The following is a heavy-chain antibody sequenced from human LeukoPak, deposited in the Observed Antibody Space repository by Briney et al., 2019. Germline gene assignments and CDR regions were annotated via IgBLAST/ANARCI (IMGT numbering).Heavy chain of an antibody. J-gene: IGHJ3*02. V-gene: IGHV4-4*07. Sequence: TSETLSLTCTVSGGSINSYYWSWIRQSAGKGLEWIGRIYTSGSTPDYSPSLKSRVTMSIDTSKNQFSLKLSSVTAADTAVYYCARPSYDSSGYPDGAFDIWGQGTMVTVSS. CDR2: IYTSGSTP. D-gene: IGHD3-22*01. CDR3: ARPSYDSSGYPDGAFDI. CDR1: GGSINSYY.